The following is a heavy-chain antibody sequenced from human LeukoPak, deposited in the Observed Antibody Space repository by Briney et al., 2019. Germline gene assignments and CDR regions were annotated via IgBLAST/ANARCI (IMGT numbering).Heavy chain of an antibody. CDR1: GFTFDDYG. CDR2: INWNGGST. D-gene: IGHD2-15*01. CDR3: AKDKIVVVVAAQGFDY. J-gene: IGHJ4*02. V-gene: IGHV3-20*04. Sequence: GGSPRLSCAASGFTFDDYGMSWVRQAPGKGLEWVSGINWNGGSTGYADSVKGRFTISRDNSKNTLYLQMNSLRAEDTAVYYCAKDKIVVVVAAQGFDYWGQGTLVTVSS.